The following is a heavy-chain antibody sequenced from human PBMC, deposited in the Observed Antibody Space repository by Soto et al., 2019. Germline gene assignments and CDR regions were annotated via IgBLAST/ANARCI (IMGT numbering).Heavy chain of an antibody. Sequence: GGSLRLSCAASGFTFSSYSMNWVRQAPGKGLEWVSSISSSSSYIYYADSVKGRFTISRDNAKNSLYLQMNSLRAEDTAVYYCARDGELGPENGYFDLWGRGTLVTVSS. D-gene: IGHD7-27*01. CDR3: ARDGELGPENGYFDL. CDR1: GFTFSSYS. CDR2: ISSSSSYI. V-gene: IGHV3-21*01. J-gene: IGHJ2*01.